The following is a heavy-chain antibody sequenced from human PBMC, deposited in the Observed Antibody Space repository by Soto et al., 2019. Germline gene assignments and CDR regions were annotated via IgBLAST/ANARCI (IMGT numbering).Heavy chain of an antibody. CDR1: GYSISSGYY. Sequence: SETLSLTCAVSGYSISSGYYWGWIRQPPGKGLEYIGCIYKSGTTYYNPSFESRVAISVDTSKSQFSLNVTSVTAADTAVYFCARGRYCLTGRCFPNWFDSWGQGALVTVSS. CDR3: ARGRYCLTGRCFPNWFDS. J-gene: IGHJ5*01. CDR2: IYKSGTT. D-gene: IGHD7-27*01. V-gene: IGHV4-38-2*01.